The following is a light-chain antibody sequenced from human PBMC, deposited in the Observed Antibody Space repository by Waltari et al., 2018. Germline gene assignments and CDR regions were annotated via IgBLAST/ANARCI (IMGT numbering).Light chain of an antibody. CDR2: GAS. J-gene: IGKJ1*01. CDR1: QRVTNNY. Sequence: EIVLTQSPGTLSLSPGERATLSCRASQRVTNNYLAWYQQKRGQAPRALSYGASSRASGVPDRFSGSGSGTDFTLTISRLEPEDFAVYYCQQYGTSLSTFGQGTRVEIK. V-gene: IGKV3-20*01. CDR3: QQYGTSLST.